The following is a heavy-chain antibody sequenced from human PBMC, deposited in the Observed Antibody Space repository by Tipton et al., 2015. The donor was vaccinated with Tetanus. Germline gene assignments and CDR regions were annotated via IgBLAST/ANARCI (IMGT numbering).Heavy chain of an antibody. CDR3: ARDIYSNTRAFDI. CDR2: FYYGGST. D-gene: IGHD2-2*01. CDR1: GVSISNSSHY. Sequence: TLSLTCTVSGVSISNSSHYWGWIRQSPGKGLEWIGRFYYGGSTYYNPSLESRVTISVNTSKNEFSRKLTSLTAADTSLYFCARDIYSNTRAFDIWGQGTMVTVSS. J-gene: IGHJ3*02. V-gene: IGHV4-39*02.